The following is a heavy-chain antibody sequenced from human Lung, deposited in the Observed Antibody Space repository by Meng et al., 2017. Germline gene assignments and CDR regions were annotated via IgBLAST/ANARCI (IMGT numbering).Heavy chain of an antibody. Sequence: QVQVVQHGAEVKKPGASAKVSCKASGYTFTSYDINWVRQDTGQGLEWMGWMNPNSGNTGYAQKFQGRVTMTRNTSISTAYMELSSLRSEDTAVYYCARGLLRHIGGNWFDPWGQGTLVTVSS. CDR1: GYTFTSYD. J-gene: IGHJ5*02. V-gene: IGHV1-8*01. CDR2: MNPNSGNT. D-gene: IGHD3-16*01. CDR3: ARGLLRHIGGNWFDP.